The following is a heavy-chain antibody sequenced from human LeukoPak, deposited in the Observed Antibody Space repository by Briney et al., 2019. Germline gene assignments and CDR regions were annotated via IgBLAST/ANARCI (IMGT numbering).Heavy chain of an antibody. V-gene: IGHV4-34*01. CDR2: INHSGST. CDR1: GGSFSGYY. Sequence: SETLSLTCAVYGGSFSGYYWSWIRQPPGKGLEWIGEINHSGSTNYNPSLKSRVTISVDTSKNQFSLKLSSVTAADTAVYYGGRGGRGHIVVVPAALWLHPGRQGTLVSVSS. CDR3: GRGGRGHIVVVPAALWLHP. D-gene: IGHD2-2*01. J-gene: IGHJ5*02.